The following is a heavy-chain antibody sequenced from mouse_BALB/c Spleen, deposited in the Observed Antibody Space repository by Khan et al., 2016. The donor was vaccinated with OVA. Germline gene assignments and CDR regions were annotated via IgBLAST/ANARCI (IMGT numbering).Heavy chain of an antibody. CDR2: IHTYTGEP. V-gene: IGHV9-3-1*01. CDR1: GYTFRNNG. J-gene: IGHJ4*01. CDR3: ARVGYNGTMDS. Sequence: QIQLVQSGPELKKPGETVKISCKASGYTFRNNGMNWVKQAPGKGLKWMGWIHTYTGEPTYADDFKGRFAFSLETSANTAYLQINNLKNEDTATYFCARVGYNGTMDSWGQGTSVTVSS. D-gene: IGHD2-14*01.